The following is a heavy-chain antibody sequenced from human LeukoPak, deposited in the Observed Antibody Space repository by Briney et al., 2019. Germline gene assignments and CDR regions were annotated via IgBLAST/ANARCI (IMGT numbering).Heavy chain of an antibody. CDR3: ARDGKYYDSSGYYAFDY. V-gene: IGHV3-23*01. Sequence: TGGSLRLSCAAPGFTFSTYGMSWVRQAPGKGLEWVSAISGSSGSTYYADSVKGRFTISRDNSKNTLYLQMNSLRAEDTAVYYCARDGKYYDSSGYYAFDYWGQGTLVTVSS. CDR2: ISGSSGST. J-gene: IGHJ4*02. D-gene: IGHD3-22*01. CDR1: GFTFSTYG.